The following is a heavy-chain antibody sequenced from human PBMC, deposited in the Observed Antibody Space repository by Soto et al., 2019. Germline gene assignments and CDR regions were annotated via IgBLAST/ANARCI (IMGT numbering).Heavy chain of an antibody. D-gene: IGHD3-22*01. CDR1: GYTFTSYY. Sequence: ASVKVSCKASGYTFTSYYMHWVRQAPGQGLEWMGIINPSGGSTSYAQKFQGRVTMTRDTSTSTVYMELSSLRSEDTAVYYCARDANYDSSGPYGMDVWGQGTTVTVSS. J-gene: IGHJ6*02. V-gene: IGHV1-46*01. CDR2: INPSGGST. CDR3: ARDANYDSSGPYGMDV.